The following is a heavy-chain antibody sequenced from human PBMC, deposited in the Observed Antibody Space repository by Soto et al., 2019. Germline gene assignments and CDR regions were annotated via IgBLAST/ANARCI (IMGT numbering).Heavy chain of an antibody. V-gene: IGHV1-69*13. CDR3: ARMGGGYQLLYGGYYYYGMDV. Sequence: SVNVSCKASGGTFSNHAISWVRQAPGQGLEWVGGIIPMFPTADYAQRFQGRVTITADDSTTTVYMELSGLRSEDTAMYYCARMGGGYQLLYGGYYYYGMDVWGQGTTVTVSS. J-gene: IGHJ6*02. D-gene: IGHD2-2*02. CDR2: IIPMFPTA. CDR1: GGTFSNHA.